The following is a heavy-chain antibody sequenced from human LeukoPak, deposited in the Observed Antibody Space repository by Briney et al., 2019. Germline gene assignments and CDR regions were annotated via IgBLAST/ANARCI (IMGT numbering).Heavy chain of an antibody. D-gene: IGHD2-15*01. CDR2: MNLNSGNT. Sequence: GATVKVSRKASGYTFTSYDINWVRQATGQAIEWMGWMNLNSGNTGYAQKSQGRVTMTRNTSISTAYMELSSRRSEDAAVWYSRSDSSGGSSKWFGRWGQTTMVTVA. CDR1: GYTFTSYD. CDR3: RSDSSGGSSKWFGR. V-gene: IGHV1-8*02. J-gene: IGHJ5*02.